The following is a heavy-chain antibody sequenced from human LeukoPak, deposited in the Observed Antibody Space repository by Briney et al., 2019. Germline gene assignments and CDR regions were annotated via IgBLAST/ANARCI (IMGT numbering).Heavy chain of an antibody. CDR3: ARDKDTAMLGY. Sequence: XHWVRQXPGQGLEWMGWINPNSGGTNYAQKFQGRVTITRDTSISTAYMELSRLRSDDTAVYYCARDKDTAMLGYWGQGTLVTVSS. V-gene: IGHV1-2*02. CDR2: INPNSGGT. D-gene: IGHD5-18*01. J-gene: IGHJ4*02.